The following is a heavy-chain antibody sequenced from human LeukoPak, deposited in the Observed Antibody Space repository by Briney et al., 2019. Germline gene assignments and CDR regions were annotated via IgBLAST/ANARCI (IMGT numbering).Heavy chain of an antibody. D-gene: IGHD7-27*01. CDR3: ARGPTGDFDY. Sequence: ASVKVSCKTSGYTFINFYMHWVRQAPGQGLEWMGIINPFDGSTTYAQKFQDRVTMTRDMSPSTMYMELSSLRSDDTAFYYCARGPTGDFDYWGQGTLVTVSS. J-gene: IGHJ4*02. CDR2: INPFDGST. V-gene: IGHV1-46*01. CDR1: GYTFINFY.